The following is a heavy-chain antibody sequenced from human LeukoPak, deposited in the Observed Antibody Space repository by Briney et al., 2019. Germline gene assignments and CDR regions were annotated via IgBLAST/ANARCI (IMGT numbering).Heavy chain of an antibody. CDR1: GFTFSTYT. D-gene: IGHD1-14*01. CDR3: ATGVGHAFGI. J-gene: IGHJ3*02. Sequence: GGSLRLSCAASGFTFSTYTMNWVRQAPGKGLEWVSSISSSSDYIYYADSVKGRFTISRENAKNSLSLHMTSLRAEDTAVYYCATGVGHAFGIWGQGTMVTVSS. V-gene: IGHV3-21*01. CDR2: ISSSSDYI.